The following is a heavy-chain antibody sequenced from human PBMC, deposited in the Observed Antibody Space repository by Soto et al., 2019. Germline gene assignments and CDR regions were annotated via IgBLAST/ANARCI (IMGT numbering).Heavy chain of an antibody. Sequence: GGSLRLSCAASGFTFSDYYMSWIRQAPGKGLEWVSYIGSSDNIIYYADSVKGRFTISRDNAKNSLYPQMNSLRAEDTAVYYCARDLGYYESSGYFDYWGQGTLVTGSS. CDR2: IGSSDNII. CDR1: GFTFSDYY. CDR3: ARDLGYYESSGYFDY. J-gene: IGHJ4*02. V-gene: IGHV3-11*01. D-gene: IGHD3-22*01.